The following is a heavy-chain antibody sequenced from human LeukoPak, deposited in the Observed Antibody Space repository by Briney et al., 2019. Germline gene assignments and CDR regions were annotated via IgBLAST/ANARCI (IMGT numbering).Heavy chain of an antibody. CDR2: IYYSGST. D-gene: IGHD6-19*01. V-gene: IGHV4-39*01. J-gene: IGHJ4*02. CDR3: ARHVDGSGWYDYFDF. Sequence: PSETQSLTTAVSVGSLTGTTSYWGWARQPPGKGLEWIGRIYYSGSTYYNPSLKDEVTPSVDTSKNQFSLRLSSVTAADTAVYYCARHVDGSGWYDYFDFWGQGTQVTVSS. CDR1: VGSLTGTTSY.